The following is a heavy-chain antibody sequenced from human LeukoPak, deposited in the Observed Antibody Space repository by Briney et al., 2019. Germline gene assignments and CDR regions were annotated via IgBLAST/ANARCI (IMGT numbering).Heavy chain of an antibody. D-gene: IGHD2-8*01. Sequence: GGSLRLSCAASGFTFSSYSMNWVRQAPGKGLEWVSSISSASIYKYYADSVKGRFTISRDNAKDSLFLQMNSLRAEDTAIYYCARDPRIYCTNGICRDDYFDNWGQGTLVTVSS. J-gene: IGHJ4*02. CDR2: ISSASIYK. CDR3: ARDPRIYCTNGICRDDYFDN. CDR1: GFTFSSYS. V-gene: IGHV3-21*01.